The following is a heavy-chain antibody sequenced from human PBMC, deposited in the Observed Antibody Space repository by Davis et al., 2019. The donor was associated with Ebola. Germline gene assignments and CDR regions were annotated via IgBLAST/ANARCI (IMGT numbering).Heavy chain of an antibody. Sequence: SETLSLTCTVSGGSISSYYWSWIRQPPGKGLEWIGYIYYSGSTNYNPSLKSRVTISVDTSKNQFSLKLSSVTAADTAIYYCARGEYSGYGNFDYWGQGTLVTVSS. CDR1: GGSISSYY. V-gene: IGHV4-59*01. CDR3: ARGEYSGYGNFDY. J-gene: IGHJ4*02. D-gene: IGHD5-12*01. CDR2: IYYSGST.